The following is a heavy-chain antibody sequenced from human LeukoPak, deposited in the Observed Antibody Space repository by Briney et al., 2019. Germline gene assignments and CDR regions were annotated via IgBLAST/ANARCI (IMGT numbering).Heavy chain of an antibody. D-gene: IGHD4-23*01. Sequence: SVKVSCKASGGTFSSYAISWVRQAPGQGLEWMGGIIPIFGTANYAQKFQGRVTITADESTSTAYMELSSLRPEDTAVYYCARRDGGNSYYYYYGMDVWGQGTTVTVSS. V-gene: IGHV1-69*13. CDR2: IIPIFGTA. CDR1: GGTFSSYA. CDR3: ARRDGGNSYYYYYGMDV. J-gene: IGHJ6*02.